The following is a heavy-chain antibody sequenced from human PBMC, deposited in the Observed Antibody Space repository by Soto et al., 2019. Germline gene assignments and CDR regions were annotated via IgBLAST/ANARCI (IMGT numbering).Heavy chain of an antibody. J-gene: IGHJ4*01. D-gene: IGHD5-12*01. V-gene: IGHV4-34*01. CDR3: ARGQEGVVATD. Sequence: QVQLQQWGAGLLKPSETLSLKCAVTGGSLSGYYWSWIRQTPGKGLEWIGEVKDGGFTNYSPPVRGRVTRSSDTSTSQFSMRLNSVTGADTGVYYGARGQEGVVATDWDHESLATVSS. CDR2: VKDGGFT. CDR1: GGSLSGYY.